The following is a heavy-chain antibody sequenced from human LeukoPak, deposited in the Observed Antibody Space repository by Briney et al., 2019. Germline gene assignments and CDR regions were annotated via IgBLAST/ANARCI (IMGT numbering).Heavy chain of an antibody. Sequence: GGSLRLSCAASGFTFSSYEMNWVRQAPGKGPEWVSYISSSGSTIYYADSVRGRFTISRDNSKNTLYLQMDSLRAEDTAIYYCTRKTPGRTPFDYWGQGTLVTVSS. D-gene: IGHD2-15*01. CDR2: ISSSGSTI. CDR1: GFTFSSYE. CDR3: TRKTPGRTPFDY. J-gene: IGHJ4*02. V-gene: IGHV3-48*03.